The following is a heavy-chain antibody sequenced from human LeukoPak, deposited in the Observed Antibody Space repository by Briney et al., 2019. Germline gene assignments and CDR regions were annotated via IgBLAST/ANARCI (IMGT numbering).Heavy chain of an antibody. J-gene: IGHJ6*03. D-gene: IGHD3-9*01. CDR1: GGTFSSYA. Sequence: GASVKVSSKASGGTFSSYAISWVRQAPGQGLEWMGGIIPIFGTANYAQKFQGRVTITADESTSTAYMELSSLRSEDTAVYYCARTYDILTGYTPDTYYYYYYMDVWGKGTTVTVSS. V-gene: IGHV1-69*01. CDR3: ARTYDILTGYTPDTYYYYYYMDV. CDR2: IIPIFGTA.